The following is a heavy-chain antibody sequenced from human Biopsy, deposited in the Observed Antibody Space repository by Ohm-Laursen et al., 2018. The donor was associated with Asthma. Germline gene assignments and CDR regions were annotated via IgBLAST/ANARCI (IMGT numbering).Heavy chain of an antibody. J-gene: IGHJ4*02. D-gene: IGHD3-22*01. Sequence: SLRLSCTASGFKFAEYTMHWVRQAPGKGLEWVSGISWNSATIGYADSVEGRFTISRDNAKNSVFLHMDSLRPEDTAFYYCAKVRSDWVITESFDYWGQGVLVTVSS. CDR3: AKVRSDWVITESFDY. CDR1: GFKFAEYT. CDR2: ISWNSATI. V-gene: IGHV3-9*01.